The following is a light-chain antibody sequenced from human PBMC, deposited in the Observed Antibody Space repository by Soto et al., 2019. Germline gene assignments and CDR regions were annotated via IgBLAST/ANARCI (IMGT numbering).Light chain of an antibody. V-gene: IGKV1-5*03. J-gene: IGKJ3*01. CDR1: QSISTW. Sequence: DILMTQSPSFLSASVGDIVTITCRASQSISTWVAWYQQKPGKAPKLLIYKTSSLESGVPSRFRGSGSGTDFTLTISSLEPEDFATYYCQQSYNIPLTFCPVTKVD. CDR2: KTS. CDR3: QQSYNIPLT.